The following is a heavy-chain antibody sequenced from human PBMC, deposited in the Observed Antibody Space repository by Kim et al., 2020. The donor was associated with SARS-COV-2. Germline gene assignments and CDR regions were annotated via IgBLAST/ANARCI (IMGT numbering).Heavy chain of an antibody. CDR1: GGSISSGGYY. J-gene: IGHJ5*02. V-gene: IGHV4-31*03. D-gene: IGHD6-13*01. CDR2: IYYSGST. CDR3: SRGLIAALNWFDP. Sequence: SETLSLTCTVSGGSISSGGYYWSWIRQHPGKGLEWIGYIYYSGSTYYNPSLKSRVTISVDTSKNQFSLKLSSVTAAYTAVYYCSRGLIAALNWFDPWGQGTLVTVSS.